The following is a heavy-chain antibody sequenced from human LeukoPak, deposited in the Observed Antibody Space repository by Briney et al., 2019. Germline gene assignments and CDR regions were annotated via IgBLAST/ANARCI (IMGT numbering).Heavy chain of an antibody. J-gene: IGHJ4*02. V-gene: IGHV3-7*01. CDR1: GFTFSTYW. CDR2: INEDGSDK. D-gene: IGHD5-24*01. Sequence: GGSLRLSCAASGFTFSTYWMSWVRQAPGKGLEWVANINEDGSDKYYVDSVKGRFTISRDNAKNSLYLQMNSLRVDDTAVYNCASAGDVYRALVYWGQGTLVTVSS. CDR3: ASAGDVYRALVY.